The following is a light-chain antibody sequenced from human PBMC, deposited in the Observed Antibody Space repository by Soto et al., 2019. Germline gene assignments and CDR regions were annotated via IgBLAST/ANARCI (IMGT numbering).Light chain of an antibody. CDR2: DAS. V-gene: IGKV1-5*01. J-gene: IGKJ2*01. CDR1: QSISSW. CDR3: QQYNSYSPYT. Sequence: DIQMTQSPSTLSASVGDRVTITCRASQSISSWLAWYQQKPGKAPKLLIYDASSLESGVPSRFSGSGSGTGFTPTISNLQPDDFATYYCQQYNSYSPYTFGQGTKLEIK.